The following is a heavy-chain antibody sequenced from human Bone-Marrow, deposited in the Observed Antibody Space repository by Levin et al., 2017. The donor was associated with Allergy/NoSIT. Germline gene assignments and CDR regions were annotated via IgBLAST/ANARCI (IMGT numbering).Heavy chain of an antibody. V-gene: IGHV3-33*01. CDR3: ARDPGGSRITMVRGANNWFDP. D-gene: IGHD3-10*01. CDR2: IWYDGSNK. J-gene: IGHJ5*02. Sequence: GESLKISCAASGFTFSSYGMHWVRQAPGKGLEWVAVIWYDGSNKYYADSVKGRFTISRDNSKNTLYLQMNSLRAEDTAVYYCARDPGGSRITMVRGANNWFDPWGQGTLVTVSS. CDR1: GFTFSSYG.